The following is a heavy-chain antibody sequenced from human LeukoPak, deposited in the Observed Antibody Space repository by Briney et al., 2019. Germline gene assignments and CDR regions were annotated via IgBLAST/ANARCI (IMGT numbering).Heavy chain of an antibody. CDR1: GDSINSLDL. CDR2: MYLSGTT. CDR3: AGLVGRYSSGLYYYYFDY. V-gene: IGHV4-4*02. J-gene: IGHJ4*02. Sequence: SETLSLTCTVSGDSINSLDLWSWVRQPPGKGLEWSGEMYLSGTTHSNPSVKSRVTISIDKSKNQFFLNLRSVTAADTAVYYCAGLVGRYSSGLYYYYFDYWGQGTLVTVSS. D-gene: IGHD3-22*01.